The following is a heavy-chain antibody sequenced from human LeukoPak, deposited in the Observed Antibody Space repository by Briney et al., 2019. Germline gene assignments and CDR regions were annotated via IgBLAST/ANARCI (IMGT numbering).Heavy chain of an antibody. CDR1: GGSISSSNW. CDR3: AREVGAGYDFWSGYPYGSAFDI. J-gene: IGHJ3*02. Sequence: SETLSLTCAVSGGSISSSNWGSGGRQPPGKGREWIGEIDHSGSTNYNPSLKGRVTISVDTSKNQFSLKLSSVPAADTAVYYCAREVGAGYDFWSGYPYGSAFDIWGQGTMVTVSS. V-gene: IGHV4-4*02. D-gene: IGHD3-3*01. CDR2: IDHSGST.